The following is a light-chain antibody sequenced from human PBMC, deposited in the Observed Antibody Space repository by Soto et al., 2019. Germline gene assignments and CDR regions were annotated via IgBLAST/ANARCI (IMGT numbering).Light chain of an antibody. J-gene: IGLJ1*01. V-gene: IGLV2-23*02. Sequence: QSALTQPASVSGSPGQSITISCTGTSSDVGHYNLVSWYQQHPGKAPKLMIYEVSQRPSGVSNRFSGSKSGNTASLTISGLQPEDEADYYCCSYAGITLLYVFGTGTKLTV. CDR3: CSYAGITLLYV. CDR1: SSDVGHYNL. CDR2: EVS.